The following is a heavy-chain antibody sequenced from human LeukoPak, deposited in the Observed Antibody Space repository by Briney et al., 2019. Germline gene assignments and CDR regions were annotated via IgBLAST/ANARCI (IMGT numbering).Heavy chain of an antibody. J-gene: IGHJ6*02. CDR3: ARFLRRITICGVVPYGMAV. CDR2: IYSAGGT. CDR1: GFTLSSYY. V-gene: IGHV3-53*04. Sequence: PGGSLRLSCAASGFTLSSYYMIWVRQAPGKGLEWVSLIYSAGGTYYTDSVKGRFTISRHSSKNTLYLQMNSLRGEDTAVYYCARFLRRITICGVVPYGMAVWGQGTTVTVSS. D-gene: IGHD3-3*01.